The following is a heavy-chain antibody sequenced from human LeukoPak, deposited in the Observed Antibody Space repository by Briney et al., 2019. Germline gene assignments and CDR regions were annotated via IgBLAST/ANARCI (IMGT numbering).Heavy chain of an antibody. J-gene: IGHJ4*02. D-gene: IGHD6-13*01. V-gene: IGHV4-38-2*02. Sequence: PSETLSLTCIVSGYSISSGYYWGWIRQPPGKGLEWIGSIYHSGSTYYNPSHKSRVTISVDTSNNQFSLQLSSVTAADTAVYYCARDLMGIAYRGAFYYWGQGTLVTVSS. CDR3: ARDLMGIAYRGAFYY. CDR2: IYHSGST. CDR1: GYSISSGYY.